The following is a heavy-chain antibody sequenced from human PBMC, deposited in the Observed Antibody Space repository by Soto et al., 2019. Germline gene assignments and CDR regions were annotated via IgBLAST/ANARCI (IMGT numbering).Heavy chain of an antibody. CDR1: GHTFTSYY. V-gene: IGHV1-46*01. CDR2: INPSGGST. CDR3: AREGVVITTSFAFDI. Sequence: ASVKVSCKASGHTFTSYYMHWVRQAPGQGLEWMGIINPSGGSTSYAQKFQGRVTMTRDTSTSTVYMELSSLRSEDTAVYYCAREGVVITTSFAFDIWGQGTMVTVSS. J-gene: IGHJ3*02. D-gene: IGHD3-22*01.